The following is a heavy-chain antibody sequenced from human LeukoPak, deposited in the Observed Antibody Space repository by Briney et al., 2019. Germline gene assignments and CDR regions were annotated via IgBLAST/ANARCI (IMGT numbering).Heavy chain of an antibody. CDR3: AGNDTRTGPPRAFDI. V-gene: IGHV4-39*01. D-gene: IGHD7-27*01. CDR1: GGSISSSSYY. J-gene: IGHJ3*02. CDR2: IYYSGST. Sequence: PSETLSLTCTASGGSISSSSYYWAWIRQPPGKGLEWIGSIYYSGSTHYSPSLKSRVTMSVDTSKNQFSLNLSSVTAADTAVYYCAGNDTRTGPPRAFDIWGQGTMVTVSS.